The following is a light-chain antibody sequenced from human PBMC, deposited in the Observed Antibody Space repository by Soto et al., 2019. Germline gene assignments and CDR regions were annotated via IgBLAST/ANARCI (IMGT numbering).Light chain of an antibody. J-gene: IGLJ3*02. CDR3: SSYTSSRSRV. CDR1: SSDVGGYKY. Sequence: QSALTQPASVSVSPGQSITISCTGTSSDVGGYKYVSWYQQHPGKAPKLMIYEVSNRPSGVSNRFSGSKSGNTASLTISGLQTEDEADYYCSSYTSSRSRVFGGGTKVTVL. CDR2: EVS. V-gene: IGLV2-14*01.